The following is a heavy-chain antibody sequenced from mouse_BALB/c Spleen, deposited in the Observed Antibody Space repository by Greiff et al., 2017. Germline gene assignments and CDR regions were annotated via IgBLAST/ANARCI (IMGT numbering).Heavy chain of an antibody. D-gene: IGHD1-1*01. Sequence: LVKTGASVKISCKASGYSFTGYYMHWVKQSHGKSLEWIGYISCYNGATSFNQKFKGKATFTVDTSSSTAYMQFNSLTSEDSAVYYCARERDCGRSPAWFAYWGQGTLVTVSA. CDR3: ARERDCGRSPAWFAY. CDR1: GYSFTGYY. J-gene: IGHJ3*01. V-gene: IGHV1S34*01. CDR2: ISCYNGAT.